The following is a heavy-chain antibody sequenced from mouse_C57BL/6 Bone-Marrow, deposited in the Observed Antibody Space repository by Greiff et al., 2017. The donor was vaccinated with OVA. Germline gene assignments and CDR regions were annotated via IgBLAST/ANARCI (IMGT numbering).Heavy chain of an antibody. CDR2: ISYDGSN. CDR1: GYSITSGYY. V-gene: IGHV3-6*01. Sequence: EVQLQQSGPGLVKPSQSLSLTCSVTGYSITSGYYWNWIRQFPGNKLEWMGYISYDGSNNYNPSLKNRISITHDTSKNQFFLKLNSVTTEDTATYYCARDRGLSWFAYWGQGTLVTVSA. J-gene: IGHJ3*01. CDR3: ARDRGLSWFAY. D-gene: IGHD3-3*01.